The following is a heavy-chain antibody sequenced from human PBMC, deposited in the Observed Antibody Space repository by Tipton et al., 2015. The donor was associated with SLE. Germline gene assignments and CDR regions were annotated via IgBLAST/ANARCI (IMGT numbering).Heavy chain of an antibody. CDR2: ISDGGGT. CDR1: GGSISSNY. V-gene: IGHV4-59*01. D-gene: IGHD1-1*01. Sequence: TLSLTCSVSGGSISSNYWIWIRQPPGKGLEWIGYISDGGGTNYNPSLKSRVTISVDTSKNQFSLKLSSVTAADTAVYYCARGGLGYSYYYYMDVWGKGTTVTVSS. CDR3: ARGGLGYSYYYYMDV. J-gene: IGHJ6*03.